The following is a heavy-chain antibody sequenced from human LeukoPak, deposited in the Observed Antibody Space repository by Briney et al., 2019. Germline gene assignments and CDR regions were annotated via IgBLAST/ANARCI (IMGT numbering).Heavy chain of an antibody. D-gene: IGHD1-26*01. Sequence: PGGSLRLSCAASGFTFSNHGLSWVRPAPGKGLEWVSSISGGGDGTYYADSVKGRFTISRDNSKNTLYLQMSSLRAEDTAVYYCAKDQWEALYWGQGTLVTVSS. CDR2: ISGGGDGT. CDR3: AKDQWEALY. CDR1: GFTFSNHG. J-gene: IGHJ4*02. V-gene: IGHV3-23*01.